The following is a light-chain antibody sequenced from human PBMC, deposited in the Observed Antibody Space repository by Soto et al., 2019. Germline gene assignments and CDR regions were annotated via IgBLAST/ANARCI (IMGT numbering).Light chain of an antibody. Sequence: QSVLTQPASVSGSPGQSITISCTGTSSDVGSYNLVSWYQQHPGKAPKLMIYEGSKRPSGVSIRFSGSKSGNTASLTISGLQAEDEADFYCCSYAGSSTWVFGGETKLTVL. V-gene: IGLV2-23*01. CDR2: EGS. J-gene: IGLJ3*02. CDR3: CSYAGSSTWV. CDR1: SSDVGSYNL.